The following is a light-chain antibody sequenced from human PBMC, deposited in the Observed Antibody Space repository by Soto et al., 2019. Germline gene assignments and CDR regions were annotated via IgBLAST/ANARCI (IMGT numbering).Light chain of an antibody. CDR1: QSVSSSY. V-gene: IGKV3-20*01. J-gene: IGKJ1*01. CDR3: QQYGNSPLWT. CDR2: GAS. Sequence: EIVFTQSPGTLSLSPGERATLSCRASQSVSSSYLAWYQQKPGQAPRLLIYGASSRASDIPDRFSGSGSGTDFTLTISRLEPEDFAVYYCQQYGNSPLWTFGQGTKVDIK.